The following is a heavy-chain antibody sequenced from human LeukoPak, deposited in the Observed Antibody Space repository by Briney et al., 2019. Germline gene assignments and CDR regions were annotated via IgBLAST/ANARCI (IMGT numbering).Heavy chain of an antibody. Sequence: GGSLRLSCAASGFTFRDYAMHWVRQAPGKGLEWVALLLFDGSNRQYADSVRGRFAISRDNSKNTLYLQMNSLRAEDTAMYYCAKGSSAGRPYYFDYWGQGTLVTVSS. CDR2: LLFDGSNR. V-gene: IGHV3-30*09. D-gene: IGHD3-10*01. CDR1: GFTFRDYA. J-gene: IGHJ4*02. CDR3: AKGSSAGRPYYFDY.